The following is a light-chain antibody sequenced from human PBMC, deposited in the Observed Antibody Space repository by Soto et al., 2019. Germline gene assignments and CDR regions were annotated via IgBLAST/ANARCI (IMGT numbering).Light chain of an antibody. CDR3: QQFHSYPIT. Sequence: AIQLTQSPSSLSASVGDRVTITCQASQGISSALAWYQQKPGEAPNLLIYDASSLESGVPSRFGGSGSGTDFIHTISSLQPEDFATYYCQQFHSYPITFGQGTRLEIK. CDR1: QGISSA. V-gene: IGKV1-13*02. J-gene: IGKJ5*01. CDR2: DAS.